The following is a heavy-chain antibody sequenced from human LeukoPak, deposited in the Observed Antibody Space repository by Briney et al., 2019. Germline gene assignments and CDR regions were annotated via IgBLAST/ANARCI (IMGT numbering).Heavy chain of an antibody. CDR1: GGSIGSVY. CDR3: ATQATGCNVGCLDY. J-gene: IGHJ4*02. Sequence: PSEILSLTCTVSGGSIGSVYCSWIRQPPGKGLEWIGYVFHTGTTNYTPSLKTRVTMSVDTSKNQFSLKLTSVTAADTAVYYCATQATGCNVGCLDYWGQGALVTVSS. CDR2: VFHTGTT. V-gene: IGHV4-59*08. D-gene: IGHD1-1*01.